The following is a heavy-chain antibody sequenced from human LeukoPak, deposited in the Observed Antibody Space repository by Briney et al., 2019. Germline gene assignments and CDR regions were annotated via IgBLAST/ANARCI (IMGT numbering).Heavy chain of an antibody. V-gene: IGHV1-2*02. CDR1: GYTFTGYY. J-gene: IGHJ6*03. Sequence: ASVKVSCKTSGYTFTGYYTHWVRQAPGQGLEWMGWINPNSGDTNYAQKFQGRVTMTRNTSISTAYMELSSLRSEDTAVYYCARAERITMVRGVIRWSAYYYYMDVWGKGTTVTISS. CDR3: ARAERITMVRGVIRWSAYYYYMDV. D-gene: IGHD3-10*01. CDR2: INPNSGDT.